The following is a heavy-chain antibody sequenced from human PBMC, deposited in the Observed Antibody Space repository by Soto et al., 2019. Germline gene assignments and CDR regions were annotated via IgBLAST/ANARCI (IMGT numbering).Heavy chain of an antibody. D-gene: IGHD3-10*01. J-gene: IGHJ5*02. CDR2: IYWDDDK. V-gene: IGHV2-5*02. Sequence: QITLKESGPTLVRPTQTLTLTCTFSGFSLSTTGVGVGGSRQPPGKALEWLALIYWDDDKRDSPSRQKSRTIPTPTSNTPVTPTITHLHPVDTATYSCAQSLRSFALCSERGTCFDPWGQGTLVTVSS. CDR3: AQSLRSFALCSERGTCFDP. CDR1: GFSLSTTGVG.